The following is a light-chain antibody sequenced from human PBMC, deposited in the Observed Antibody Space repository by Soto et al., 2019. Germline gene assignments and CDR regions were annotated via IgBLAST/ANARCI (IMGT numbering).Light chain of an antibody. Sequence: QSALTQPRSVSGSPGQSVTISCTGTSSDVGGYDYVSWYQQHPGKAPKLMIFDVTERPSGVPDRFSGSKSDNTASLTISGLQAEDEADYYCCSYAGTYTFYVFGTGTQLTVL. CDR2: DVT. CDR3: CSYAGTYTFYV. J-gene: IGLJ1*01. CDR1: SSDVGGYDY. V-gene: IGLV2-11*01.